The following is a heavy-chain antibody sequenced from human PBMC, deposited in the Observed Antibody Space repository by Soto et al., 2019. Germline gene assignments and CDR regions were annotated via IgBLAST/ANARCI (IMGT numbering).Heavy chain of an antibody. Sequence: QVQLVQAGAEVKRPGSSVKVSCKASGGAFNNYAIYWVRQAPGQGLEWLGTIVPVFPSVYYAARCQGRLTITADGSTATVYMMLNSLKSEDTAVYYCAREMPSTAAAYFYYGLNVWGQGTSVTVSS. CDR2: IVPVFPSV. V-gene: IGHV1-69*18. CDR1: GGAFNNYA. CDR3: AREMPSTAAAYFYYGLNV. J-gene: IGHJ6*02. D-gene: IGHD6-13*01.